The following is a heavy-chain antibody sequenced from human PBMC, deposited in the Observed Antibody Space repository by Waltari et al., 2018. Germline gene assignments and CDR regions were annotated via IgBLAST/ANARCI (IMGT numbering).Heavy chain of an antibody. D-gene: IGHD3-9*01. CDR3: ARGRYAVGYYYYGMDV. J-gene: IGHJ6*02. Sequence: QVQLVQSGAEVKKPGSSVKVSCKASGGTFSSYAISWVRQAPGQGVEWMGGIIPIFGTANYAQKFQGRVTITADESTSTAYMELSSLRSEDAAVYYCARGRYAVGYYYYGMDVWGQGTTVTVSS. CDR1: GGTFSSYA. V-gene: IGHV1-69*01. CDR2: IIPIFGTA.